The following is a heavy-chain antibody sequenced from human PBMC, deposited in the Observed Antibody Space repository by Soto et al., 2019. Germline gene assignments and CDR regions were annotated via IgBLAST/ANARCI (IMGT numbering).Heavy chain of an antibody. J-gene: IGHJ4*02. CDR1: GFTFSIYA. D-gene: IGHD2-15*01. Sequence: GGSLRLSCAASGFTFSIYAMTWVRQAPGKGLEWVSGISGSGGSTYYADSVKGRFTISRDNSKNTLYLQMNSLRAEDTAVYYCGKRYCSGGSCYKEGYYFDYWGQGTQVTVSS. CDR2: ISGSGGST. V-gene: IGHV3-23*01. CDR3: GKRYCSGGSCYKEGYYFDY.